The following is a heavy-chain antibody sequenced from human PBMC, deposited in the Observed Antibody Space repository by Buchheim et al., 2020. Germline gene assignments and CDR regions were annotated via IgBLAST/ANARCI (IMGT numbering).Heavy chain of an antibody. Sequence: EVQLVESGGGLVQPGGSLRLSCAASGFTFSSYVMHWVRQVPGKGLEWVSRLSHDGVNPSYADSVKGRFTISRDNAKNTLYLQMNRLRAEDTAVYYCAKDELELLDYYYGMDVWGQGTT. V-gene: IGHV3-74*01. CDR3: AKDELELLDYYYGMDV. CDR1: GFTFSSYV. D-gene: IGHD1-7*01. CDR2: LSHDGVNP. J-gene: IGHJ6*02.